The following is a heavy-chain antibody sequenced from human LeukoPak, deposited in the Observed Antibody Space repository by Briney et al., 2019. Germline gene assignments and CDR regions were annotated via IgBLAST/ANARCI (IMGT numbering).Heavy chain of an antibody. CDR1: GGSISYYY. Sequence: SETLSLTCTVSGGSISYYYWTWIRQPPGKGLEWIGYVYHTGASGYHPSLKSRVAMSLDTSKNQVSLNLRSVTAADTAVYFCTRVVNGGHFDYRGQGTLVTVSS. D-gene: IGHD2-8*01. CDR2: VYHTGAS. J-gene: IGHJ4*02. CDR3: TRVVNGGHFDY. V-gene: IGHV4-59*13.